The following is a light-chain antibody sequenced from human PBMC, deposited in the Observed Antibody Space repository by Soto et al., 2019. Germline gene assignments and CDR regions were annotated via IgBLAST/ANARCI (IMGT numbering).Light chain of an antibody. V-gene: IGKV3-11*01. CDR3: QQLWT. J-gene: IGKJ1*01. CDR2: DAS. CDR1: QTVRNN. Sequence: EIVLTQSPATLSLSPGGRATLSCRASQTVRNNLAWYQQRPGQAPRLLIYDASSRATGIPARFSGSGSGTDFTLTISSLEPEDFAVYYCQQLWTFGQGTKVDIK.